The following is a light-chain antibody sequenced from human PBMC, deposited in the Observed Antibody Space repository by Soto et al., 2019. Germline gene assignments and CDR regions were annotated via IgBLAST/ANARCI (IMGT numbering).Light chain of an antibody. Sequence: DIQMTQSPSSLSASVGDRVTITCRASKSISSYLNWYQQKPGKAPKLLIYAASSLQSGVPSRFSGSGSGTDFTLTISSLQPEDVATYYCQKYNSAPWTFGQGTKV. CDR3: QKYNSAPWT. V-gene: IGKV1-39*01. J-gene: IGKJ1*01. CDR2: AAS. CDR1: KSISSY.